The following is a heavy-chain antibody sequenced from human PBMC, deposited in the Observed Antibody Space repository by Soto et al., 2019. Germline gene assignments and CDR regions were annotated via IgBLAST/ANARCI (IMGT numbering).Heavy chain of an antibody. D-gene: IGHD3-10*01. CDR1: GFTFSSYA. CDR2: ISGSGGST. V-gene: IGHV3-23*01. Sequence: GSLRLSCAASGFTFSSYAMSWVRQAPGKGLEWVSAISGSGGSTYYADSGKGRFTISRDNSKNTLYLQMNSLRAEDTAVYYCAKGVTMVRDGMDVWGQGTTVTVSS. CDR3: AKGVTMVRDGMDV. J-gene: IGHJ6*02.